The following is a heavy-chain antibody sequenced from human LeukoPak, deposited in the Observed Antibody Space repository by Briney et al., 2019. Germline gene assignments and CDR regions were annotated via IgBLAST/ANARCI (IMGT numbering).Heavy chain of an antibody. Sequence: GGSLRLSCAASGFTVSSNYMSWVRQAPGKGLEWVSVIYSGGSTYYADSVKGRFTISRDNSKNTLYLQMNSLRAEDTAVYYCAREGGSYFPYYYYYGMDVWGQGTTVTVSS. CDR2: IYSGGST. D-gene: IGHD1-26*01. CDR1: GFTVSSNY. V-gene: IGHV3-66*01. J-gene: IGHJ6*02. CDR3: AREGGSYFPYYYYYGMDV.